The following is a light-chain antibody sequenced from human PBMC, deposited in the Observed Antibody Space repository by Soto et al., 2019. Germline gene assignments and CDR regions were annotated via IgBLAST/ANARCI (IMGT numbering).Light chain of an antibody. J-gene: IGKJ1*01. Sequence: EIVVTQSPATLSVSPGERATLSCRASQSVRDNVAWYHQKPGQAPRLLIYGPSTRASGVPPRFSGSGYGREFTLIISSLHSEDYGVYYCHQYNDWPPAFGQGTKVEIK. CDR2: GPS. V-gene: IGKV3-15*01. CDR3: HQYNDWPPA. CDR1: QSVRDN.